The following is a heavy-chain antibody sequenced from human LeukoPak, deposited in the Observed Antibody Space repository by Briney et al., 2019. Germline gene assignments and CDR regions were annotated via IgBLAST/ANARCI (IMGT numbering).Heavy chain of an antibody. CDR1: GLTVSSNY. Sequence: GGSLRLSCAASGLTVSSNYMSWVRQAPGKGLEWVSVIYSGGSTYYADSVKGRFTISRDNSKNTLYLQMNSLRAEDTAVYYCARARGGIRFDYWGQGTLVTVSS. CDR2: IYSGGST. CDR3: ARARGGIRFDY. D-gene: IGHD3-16*01. J-gene: IGHJ4*02. V-gene: IGHV3-53*01.